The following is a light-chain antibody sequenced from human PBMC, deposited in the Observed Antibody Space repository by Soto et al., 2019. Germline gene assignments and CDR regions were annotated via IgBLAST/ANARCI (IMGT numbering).Light chain of an antibody. CDR2: EVN. Sequence: QSVLTQPASVSGSPGQSVTISCTGTSSDVGSYNYFSWYQQYPGKAPEVMIYEVNHRPSGVSNRFSGSKSGNTASLTISGLQAEDEADYYCSSYTTSSTWVFGGGTKLTVL. J-gene: IGLJ3*02. CDR3: SSYTTSSTWV. V-gene: IGLV2-14*01. CDR1: SSDVGSYNY.